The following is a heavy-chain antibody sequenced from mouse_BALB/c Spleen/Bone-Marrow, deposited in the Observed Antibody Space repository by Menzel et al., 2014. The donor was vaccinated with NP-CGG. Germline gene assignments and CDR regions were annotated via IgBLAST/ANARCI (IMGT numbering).Heavy chain of an antibody. J-gene: IGHJ3*01. CDR2: ISYSGST. CDR3: ARYYYGNYWFAY. CDR1: GYSITSDYA. Sequence: ESGPGLVKPSQSLSLTCTVTGYSITSDYAWNWIRQFPGNKLEWMGYISYSGSTSYNPSLKSRISITRDTSKNQFFLQLNSVTTGDTATYHCARYYYGNYWFAYWGQGTLVTVSA. V-gene: IGHV3-2*02. D-gene: IGHD2-1*01.